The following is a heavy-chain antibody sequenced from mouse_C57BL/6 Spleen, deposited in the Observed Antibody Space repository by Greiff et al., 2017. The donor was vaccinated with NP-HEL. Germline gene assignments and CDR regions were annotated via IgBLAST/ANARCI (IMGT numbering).Heavy chain of an antibody. V-gene: IGHV1-11*01. J-gene: IGHJ4*01. D-gene: IGHD3-3*01. CDR3: GTSLGRTGAMDY. Sequence: QVHVKQSGAELASPGASVTLSCKASGYTFTDHIMNWVKKRPGQGLEWIGRIYPVSGETNYNQKFMGKATFSVDRSSSTVYMVLNSLTSEDPAVYYCGTSLGRTGAMDYWGQGTSVTVSS. CDR2: IYPVSGET. CDR1: GYTFTDHI.